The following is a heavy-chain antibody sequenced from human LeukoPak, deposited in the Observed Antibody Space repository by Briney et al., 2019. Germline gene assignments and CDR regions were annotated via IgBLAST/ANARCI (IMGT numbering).Heavy chain of an antibody. CDR2: IRYDGSNK. CDR3: AKDLGYYGSGSYYNQWLFDY. CDR1: GFTFSSYG. V-gene: IGHV3-30*02. D-gene: IGHD3-10*01. J-gene: IGHJ4*02. Sequence: GGSLGLSCAASGFTFSSYGMHWVRQAPGKGLEWVAFIRYDGSNKYYADSVKGRFTISRDNSKNTLYLQMNSLRAEDTAVYYCAKDLGYYGSGSYYNQWLFDYWGQGTLVTVSS.